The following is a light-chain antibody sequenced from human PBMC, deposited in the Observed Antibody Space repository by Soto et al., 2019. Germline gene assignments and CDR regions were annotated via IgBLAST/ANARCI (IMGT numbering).Light chain of an antibody. J-gene: IGKJ5*01. CDR3: QQYGNSPPET. CDR2: GAS. V-gene: IGKV3-20*01. CDR1: QSVSNNY. Sequence: EIVLTQSPGTLSLSPGERATLSCRASQSVSNNYLAWYQQKPGQAPRLLIYGASNRATGIPDRFSGSGSGTDFTLTISRLEPEDFAVYYCQQYGNSPPETFGQGTRLE.